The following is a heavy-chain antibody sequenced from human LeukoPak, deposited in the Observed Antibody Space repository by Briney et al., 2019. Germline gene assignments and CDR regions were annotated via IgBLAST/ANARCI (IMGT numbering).Heavy chain of an antibody. V-gene: IGHV1-18*01. Sequence: ASVKVSCKASGYTFTSYGISWVRQAPGQGLEWMGWISAYNGNTNYAQKLQGRVTMTTDTSTSTACMELRSLRSDDTAVYYCARAKRPYYYDSSGYYFDYWGQGTLVTVSS. D-gene: IGHD3-22*01. CDR2: ISAYNGNT. CDR3: ARAKRPYYYDSSGYYFDY. CDR1: GYTFTSYG. J-gene: IGHJ4*02.